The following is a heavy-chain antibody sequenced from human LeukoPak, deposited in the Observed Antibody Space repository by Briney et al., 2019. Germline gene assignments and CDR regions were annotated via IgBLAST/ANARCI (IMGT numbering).Heavy chain of an antibody. CDR3: ARRARITMVRGAIHNWFDP. Sequence: SETLSLTCAVYGGSFSGYYWSWIRQPPGKGLEWIGEINHSGSTNYNPSLKSQVTISVDTSKNQFSLKLSSVTAADTAVYYCARRARITMVRGAIHNWFDPWGQGTLVTVSS. CDR1: GGSFSGYY. CDR2: INHSGST. D-gene: IGHD3-10*01. V-gene: IGHV4-34*01. J-gene: IGHJ5*02.